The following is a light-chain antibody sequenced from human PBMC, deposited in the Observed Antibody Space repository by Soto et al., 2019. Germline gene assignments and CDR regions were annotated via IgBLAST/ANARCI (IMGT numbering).Light chain of an antibody. V-gene: IGKV1-17*01. J-gene: IGKJ1*01. CDR3: QQNNSIPRT. CDR1: QAIRND. Sequence: DIQMKQSPSSLSASVGDRVTITCRASQAIRNDLGWFQQKPGQAPKRLIHAASTLQGGVPSRFSGSGSGTEFTLTITSLQSEDFATYYCQQNNSIPRTFGQGTKVDIK. CDR2: AAS.